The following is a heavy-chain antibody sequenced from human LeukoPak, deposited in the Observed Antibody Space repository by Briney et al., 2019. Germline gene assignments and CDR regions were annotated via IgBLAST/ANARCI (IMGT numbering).Heavy chain of an antibody. CDR3: ARGRYSYGYPLYYFDY. V-gene: IGHV4-59*01. CDR1: GGPISHYY. J-gene: IGHJ4*02. CDR2: IYYSGST. Sequence: SETLSLTCTVSGGPISHYYWTWIRQPPGKGLEWIAYIYYSGSTNYNPSLKSRVTISLDTSKNQFSLKLSSVTAADTAVYYCARGRYSYGYPLYYFDYWGQGTLVTVSS. D-gene: IGHD5-18*01.